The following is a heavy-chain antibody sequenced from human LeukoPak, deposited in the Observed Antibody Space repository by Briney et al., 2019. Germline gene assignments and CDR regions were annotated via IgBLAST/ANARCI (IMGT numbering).Heavy chain of an antibody. CDR2: IYYSGRT. CDR1: GGSISSYY. Sequence: PSETLSLTCTVSGGSISSYYWSWIRQPPGKGLEWIGYIYYSGRTNYNPSLKSRVTISVDTSKNQFSLKLSSVTAADTAVYYCARRVGWSGYYFFDPWGQGTLVTVSS. CDR3: ARRVGWSGYYFFDP. J-gene: IGHJ5*02. V-gene: IGHV4-59*01. D-gene: IGHD3-3*01.